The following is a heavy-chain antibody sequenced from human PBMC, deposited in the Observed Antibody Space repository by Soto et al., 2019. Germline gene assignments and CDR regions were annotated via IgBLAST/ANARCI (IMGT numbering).Heavy chain of an antibody. D-gene: IGHD3-22*01. V-gene: IGHV5-10-1*01. J-gene: IGHJ4*02. CDR3: ARQIYDSDTGPNFQYYFDS. Sequence: GESLKISCKGSGYTFTSYWITWVRQKPGKGFEWMGRIDPSDSQTYYSPSFRGHVTISVTKSITTVFLQWSSLRASDTAMYYCARQIYDSDTGPNFQYYFDSWGQGTPVTVSS. CDR2: IDPSDSQT. CDR1: GYTFTSYW.